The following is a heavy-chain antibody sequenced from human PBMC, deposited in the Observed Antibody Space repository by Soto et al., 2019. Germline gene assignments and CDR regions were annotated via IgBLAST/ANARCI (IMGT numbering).Heavy chain of an antibody. CDR3: AKDLFTMIVVVIGSPGYGMDV. CDR2: ISGSGGST. D-gene: IGHD3-22*01. CDR1: GFPFSSYA. Sequence: PGGSLRLSCAASGFPFSSYAMSWVRQAPGKGLEWVSAISGSGGSTYYADSVKGRFTISRDNSKNTLYLQMNSLRAEDTAVYYCAKDLFTMIVVVIGSPGYGMDVWGQGTTVTVSS. J-gene: IGHJ6*02. V-gene: IGHV3-23*01.